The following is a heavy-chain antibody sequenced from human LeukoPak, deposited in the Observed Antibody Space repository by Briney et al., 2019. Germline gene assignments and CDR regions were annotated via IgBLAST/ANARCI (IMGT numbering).Heavy chain of an antibody. V-gene: IGHV4-30-2*01. CDR1: GGSISSGGYS. CDR3: ARSTRTYYYDNSGYYDFDN. J-gene: IGHJ4*02. D-gene: IGHD3-22*01. Sequence: SETLSLTCAVSGGSISSGGYSWSWIRQPPGTGLEWIGYIYHSGTTNYNPSLRSRVIMSLDTSKNQFSLKLSSVTAADTAVYYCARSTRTYYYDNSGYYDFDNWGQGNLVTVSS. CDR2: IYHSGTT.